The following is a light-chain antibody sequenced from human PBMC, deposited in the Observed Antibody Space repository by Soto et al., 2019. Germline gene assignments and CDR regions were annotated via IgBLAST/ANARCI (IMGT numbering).Light chain of an antibody. CDR3: QQYNSWPPVT. Sequence: EIVMTQSPATLSVSPGERATLSCRASQSVSSNLAWYQQKPGQAPRLLIYGASTWATGIPARFSGSGSGAEFMHPISSLQSEDFAVYYCQQYNSWPPVTFGQGNKLEIK. J-gene: IGKJ2*01. CDR2: GAS. CDR1: QSVSSN. V-gene: IGKV3-15*01.